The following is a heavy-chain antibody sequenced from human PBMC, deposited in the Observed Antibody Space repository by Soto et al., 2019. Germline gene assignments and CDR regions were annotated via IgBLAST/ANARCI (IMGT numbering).Heavy chain of an antibody. CDR2: INHSGST. CDR3: ARGGVPAAYYNWFDP. CDR1: GGSFSGYY. Sequence: PSETLSLTCAVYGGSFSGYYWSWIRQPPGKGLEWIGEINHSGSTNYNPSLKSRVTISVDTSKNQFSLKLSSVTAADTAVYYCARGGVPAAYYNWFDPWGQGTLVTVSS. J-gene: IGHJ5*02. V-gene: IGHV4-34*01. D-gene: IGHD2-2*01.